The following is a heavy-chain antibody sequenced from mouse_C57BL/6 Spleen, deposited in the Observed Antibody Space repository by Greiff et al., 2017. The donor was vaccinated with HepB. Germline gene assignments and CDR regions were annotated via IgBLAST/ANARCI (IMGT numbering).Heavy chain of an antibody. D-gene: IGHD2-4*01. Sequence: QVQLQQSGAELVKPGASVKISCKASGYAFSSSWMNWVKQRPGKGLEWIGRIYPGDGDTNYNGKFKGKATLTADKSSSTAYMQLSSLTSEDAAVYFCATAGKRRLRRFAYWGQGTLVTVSA. J-gene: IGHJ3*01. V-gene: IGHV1-80*01. CDR2: IYPGDGDT. CDR1: GYAFSSSW. CDR3: ATAGKRRLRRFAY.